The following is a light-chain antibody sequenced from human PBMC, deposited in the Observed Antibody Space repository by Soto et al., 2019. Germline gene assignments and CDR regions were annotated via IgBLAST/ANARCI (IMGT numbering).Light chain of an antibody. CDR2: GAS. V-gene: IGKV3-15*01. CDR3: QQYNNWPPWT. Sequence: EIVMTQSPVTLSVSPGERATLSCRASQSVDSNLAWYQQKPGQAPRLLIYGASTRATGIPARFSGSGSGTEFSLTISILQSEDFAVYYCQQYNNWPPWTFGQGTTVEIK. J-gene: IGKJ1*01. CDR1: QSVDSN.